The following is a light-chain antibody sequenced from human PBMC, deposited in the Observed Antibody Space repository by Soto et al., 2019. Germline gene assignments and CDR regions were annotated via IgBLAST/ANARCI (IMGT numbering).Light chain of an antibody. V-gene: IGKV1-5*03. CDR2: KAS. CDR1: QSISNW. CDR3: QQYSYVWT. Sequence: DIQLTQSPSTLSASVGDRVNITCRASQSISNWLAWHQQKPGEAPKLLIYKASSLESGVPSRFSGSGSRTEFTLNISSQQPDDFATYYSQQYSYVWTFGQGTKVEIK. J-gene: IGKJ1*01.